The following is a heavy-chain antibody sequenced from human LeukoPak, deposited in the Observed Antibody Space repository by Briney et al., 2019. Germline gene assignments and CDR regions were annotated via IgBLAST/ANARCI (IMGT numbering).Heavy chain of an antibody. Sequence: SQTLSLTCTVSGGSISSGSYYWSWIRQPAGKGLEWIGSIYYSGSTYYNPSLKSRVTISVDTSKNQFSLKLSSVTAADTAVYYCASRDYYGSGPDYWGQGTLVTVSS. J-gene: IGHJ4*02. V-gene: IGHV4-30-2*03. CDR3: ASRDYYGSGPDY. CDR2: IYYSGST. CDR1: GGSISSGSYY. D-gene: IGHD3-10*01.